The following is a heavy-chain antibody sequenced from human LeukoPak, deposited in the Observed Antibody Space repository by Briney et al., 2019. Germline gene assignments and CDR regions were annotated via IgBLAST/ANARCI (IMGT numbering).Heavy chain of an antibody. CDR3: AKPSSYGYYVRVPFDY. V-gene: IGHV3-23*01. CDR1: GFTFSSYA. J-gene: IGHJ4*02. CDR2: ISGSGGST. D-gene: IGHD3-10*02. Sequence: GGSLRLSCAASGFTFSSYAMSWVRQAPGKGLEWVSAISGSGGSTHYADSVKGRFTISRDNSKNTLYLQMNSLRAEDTAVYYCAKPSSYGYYVRVPFDYWGQGTLVTVSS.